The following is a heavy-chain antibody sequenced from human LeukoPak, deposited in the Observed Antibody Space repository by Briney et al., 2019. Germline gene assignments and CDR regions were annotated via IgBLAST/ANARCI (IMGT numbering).Heavy chain of an antibody. Sequence: GGSLRLPCAASGFTFSSYAMSWVRQAPGKGLEWVSAISGSGGSTYYADSVKGRSTISRDNSKNTLYLQMNSLRAEDTAVYYCAKGVLGAAALFDYWGQGTLVTVSS. CDR3: AKGVLGAAALFDY. CDR1: GFTFSSYA. J-gene: IGHJ4*02. V-gene: IGHV3-23*01. D-gene: IGHD6-13*01. CDR2: ISGSGGST.